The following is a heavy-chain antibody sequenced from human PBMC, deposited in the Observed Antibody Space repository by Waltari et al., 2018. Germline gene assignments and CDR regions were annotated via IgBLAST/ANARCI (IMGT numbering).Heavy chain of an antibody. J-gene: IGHJ4*02. CDR1: GGSISSSSSY. Sequence: QLQLQESGPGLVKPSETLSLTCTVSGGSISSSSSYCGWIRQPPGKGLEWIGSIYYRGSTYYNPSLKSRVTISVDTSKNQFSLKLSSVTAADTAVYYCASTVYYDSSGWTYYFDYWGQGTLVTVSS. V-gene: IGHV4-39*01. D-gene: IGHD3-22*01. CDR2: IYYRGST. CDR3: ASTVYYDSSGWTYYFDY.